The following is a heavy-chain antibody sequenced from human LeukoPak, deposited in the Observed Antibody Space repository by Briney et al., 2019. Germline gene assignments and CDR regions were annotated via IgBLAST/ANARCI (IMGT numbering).Heavy chain of an antibody. CDR1: GFTFSSYS. D-gene: IGHD6-19*01. V-gene: IGHV3-21*01. Sequence: GGSLRLSCAASGFTFSSYSMNWVRQAPGKGLEWVSSISSSSSSYIYYADSVKGRFTISRDNAKNSLYLQMNSLSAEDTAVYYCGRDSWFSSGWNYIDVWGKGTAVTVSS. CDR3: GRDSWFSSGWNYIDV. CDR2: ISSSSSSYI. J-gene: IGHJ6*03.